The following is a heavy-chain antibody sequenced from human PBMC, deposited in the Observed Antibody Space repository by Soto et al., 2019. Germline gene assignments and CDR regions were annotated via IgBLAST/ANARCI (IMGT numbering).Heavy chain of an antibody. CDR2: ISGSGEST. V-gene: IGHV3-23*01. CDR3: AKRREGGYYIFDY. Sequence: HGGSLRLSCAASGFTFSSFAMSWVRQAPGKGLEWVSSISGSGESTYYADSVKGRLSISRDNSKNTLYLQMNSLRAEDTAVYYCAKRREGGYYIFDYWGQGTPVTVSS. CDR1: GFTFSSFA. J-gene: IGHJ4*02. D-gene: IGHD3-10*01.